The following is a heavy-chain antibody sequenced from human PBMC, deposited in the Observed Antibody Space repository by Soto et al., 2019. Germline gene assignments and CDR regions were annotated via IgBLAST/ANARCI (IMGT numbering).Heavy chain of an antibody. CDR1: GFTFSSYS. J-gene: IGHJ4*02. CDR3: AIGIAAAGPKLDY. D-gene: IGHD6-13*01. V-gene: IGHV3-48*01. CDR2: ISSATTTI. Sequence: EVQLVESGGGLVQPGGSLRLSCAASGFTFSSYSMNWVRQAPGQGLEWVSYISSATTTIYYADSVKGRFTISRENAKNSRYLQMNSLRADDTAVYYCAIGIAAAGPKLDYWGQGTLVTVSS.